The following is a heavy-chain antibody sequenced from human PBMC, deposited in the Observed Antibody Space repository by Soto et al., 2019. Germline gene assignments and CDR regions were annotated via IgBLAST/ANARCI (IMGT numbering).Heavy chain of an antibody. D-gene: IGHD2-15*01. J-gene: IGHJ4*02. Sequence: PSVKVSCKASGYTFTSYGISWVRQAPGQGLEWMGWISAYNGNTNYAQKLQGRVTMTTDTSTSTAYMELRSLRSDDTAVYYCASSSSGGYFDYWGQGTLVTVSS. CDR2: ISAYNGNT. V-gene: IGHV1-18*04. CDR1: GYTFTSYG. CDR3: ASSSSGGYFDY.